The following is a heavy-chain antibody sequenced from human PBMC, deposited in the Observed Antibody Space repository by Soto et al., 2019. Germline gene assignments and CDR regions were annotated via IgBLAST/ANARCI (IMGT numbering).Heavy chain of an antibody. J-gene: IGHJ4*02. V-gene: IGHV1-18*01. CDR1: GYTFTSYD. CDR3: ARDRRRSYCGGDCFPDY. CDR2: MSPNNANT. D-gene: IGHD2-21*02. Sequence: ASVKVSCKASGYTFTSYDINWVRQATGQGLEWMGWMSPNNANTNSAEKFQGRVTLTTDTSTSTAYMELRSLRSDDTAIYFCARDRRRSYCGGDCFPDYWGQGTLVTVSS.